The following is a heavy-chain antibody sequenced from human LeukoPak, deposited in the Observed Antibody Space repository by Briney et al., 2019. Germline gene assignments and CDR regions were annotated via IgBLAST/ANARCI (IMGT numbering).Heavy chain of an antibody. D-gene: IGHD6-19*01. CDR2: INAGNGNT. Sequence: ASVKVSCKASGYTFTSYAMHWVRQAPGQRLEWMGWINAGNGNTKYSQKFQARVTITRDTSASTAYMELSSLRSEDTAVYYCARDKHRSGCINSCYYGMDVWGQGTTVTVSS. V-gene: IGHV1-3*01. J-gene: IGHJ6*02. CDR1: GYTFTSYA. CDR3: ARDKHRSGCINSCYYGMDV.